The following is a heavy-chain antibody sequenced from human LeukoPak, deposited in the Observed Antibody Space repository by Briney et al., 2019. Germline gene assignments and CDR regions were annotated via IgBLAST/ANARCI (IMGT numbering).Heavy chain of an antibody. CDR2: IKQDGSEK. J-gene: IGHJ3*02. D-gene: IGHD1-7*01. CDR1: GFTFSSYW. V-gene: IGHV3-7*01. Sequence: GGSPRLSRAAPGFTFSSYWMSWVRQAPGKGLEWVANIKQDGSEKYYADSVKGRFTIPRDNTKNSLYLQMNSLRAEDTAVYYCARGTIWNYYSAFDICGQGTMVTVSS. CDR3: ARGTIWNYYSAFDI.